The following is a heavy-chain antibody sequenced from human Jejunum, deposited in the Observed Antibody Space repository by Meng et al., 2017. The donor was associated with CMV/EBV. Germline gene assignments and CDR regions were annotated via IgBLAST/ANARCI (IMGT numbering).Heavy chain of an antibody. Sequence: GDPYMDWVRQAPGRGLEWLGRSRDKAHSYTTEYAPSVKGRFTISRDDSKNSVYLQMSSLKTEDTGMYYCTRDDTRRCGDTSCFDYWGQGTLVTVSS. V-gene: IGHV3-72*01. J-gene: IGHJ4*02. CDR3: TRDDTRRCGDTSCFDY. D-gene: IGHD2-2*01. CDR1: GDPY. CDR2: SRDKAHSYTT.